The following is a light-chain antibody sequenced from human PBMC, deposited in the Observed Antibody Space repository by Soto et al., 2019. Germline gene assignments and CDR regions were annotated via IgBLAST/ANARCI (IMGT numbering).Light chain of an antibody. J-gene: IGKJ4*01. CDR2: DAS. CDR1: QSVSSY. CDR3: QQRSNWPLT. V-gene: IGKV3-11*01. Sequence: EIVLTQSPATLSLSPGERATLSCRASQSVSSYLAWYQQKPGQAPRLLIYDASNRATGIHARISGSGSGTDFTLTISSLEPEDFAVYYCQQRSNWPLTFGGGTKVEIK.